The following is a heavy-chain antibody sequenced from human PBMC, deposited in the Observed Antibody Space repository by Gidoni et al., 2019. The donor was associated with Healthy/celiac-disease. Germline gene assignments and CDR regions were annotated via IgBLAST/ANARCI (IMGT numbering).Heavy chain of an antibody. CDR3: ATEYCSSTSCYTGGYYYYGMDV. V-gene: IGHV3-11*06. CDR2: ISSSSSYT. D-gene: IGHD2-2*02. CDR1: GFTFSDYY. J-gene: IGHJ6*02. Sequence: QVQLVESGGGLVKPGGSLRLSCAASGFTFSDYYMSWIRQAPGKGLEWVSYISSSSSYTNYADSVKGRFTISRDNAKNSLYLQMNSLRAEDTAVYYCATEYCSSTSCYTGGYYYYGMDVWGQGTTVTVSS.